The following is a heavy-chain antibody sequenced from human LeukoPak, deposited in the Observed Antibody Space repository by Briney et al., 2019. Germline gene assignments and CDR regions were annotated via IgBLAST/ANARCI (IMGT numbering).Heavy chain of an antibody. J-gene: IGHJ4*02. CDR1: GYSFTGYY. V-gene: IGHV1-2*02. CDR3: VRDRTKYCSSTSCPLDY. Sequence: ASVKVSCKASGYSFTGYYMHWVRQAPGQGLEWMGWINPYSGGTNYAQRFQGRVTMTRDTSISTAYMELSRLRSDDTAVYYCVRDRTKYCSSTSCPLDYWGQGTLVTVSS. CDR2: INPYSGGT. D-gene: IGHD2-2*01.